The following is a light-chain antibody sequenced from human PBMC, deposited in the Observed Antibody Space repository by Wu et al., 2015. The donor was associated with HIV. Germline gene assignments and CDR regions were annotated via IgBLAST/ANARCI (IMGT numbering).Light chain of an antibody. J-gene: IGKJ4*02. V-gene: IGKV1-5*03. CDR3: QQYHNRT. CDR1: QNITNW. Sequence: DIQMTQSPSTLSASVGDRVTITCRASQNITNWLAWYRQKPGKAPNLLIYKASNLENGVPSRFSGSGSGTEFTLTINSLQPDDFATYYCQQYHNRTFGRGTKVE. CDR2: KAS.